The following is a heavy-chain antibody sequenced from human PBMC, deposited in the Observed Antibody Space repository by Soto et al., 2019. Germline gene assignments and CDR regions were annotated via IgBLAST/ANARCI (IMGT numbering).Heavy chain of an antibody. J-gene: IGHJ4*02. V-gene: IGHV4-31*03. CDR3: ASVWFGELLTHYYFDY. Sequence: PXETRSLNCTVAGGSISSGGYYWSWIRQHPGKGLEWIGYIYYSGSTYYNPSLKSRVTISVDTSKNQFSLKLSSVTAADTAVYYCASVWFGELLTHYYFDYWGQGPLVTVSS. CDR1: GGSISSGGYY. CDR2: IYYSGST. D-gene: IGHD3-10*01.